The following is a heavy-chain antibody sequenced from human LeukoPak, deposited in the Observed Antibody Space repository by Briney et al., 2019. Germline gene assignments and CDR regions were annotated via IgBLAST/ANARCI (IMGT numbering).Heavy chain of an antibody. CDR1: GFNLRNYD. J-gene: IGHJ2*01. Sequence: PGGSLRLSCAASGFNLRNYDMDWVRQVPGKGLEWVAVIWDDGTNKYYAESVKGRFTISRDDSEKMLYLQMNSLKDEDTAVYYCARERGGQDWDFDLWGRGTLVTVSS. CDR3: ARERGGQDWDFDL. CDR2: IWDDGTNK. D-gene: IGHD3-10*01. V-gene: IGHV3-33*01.